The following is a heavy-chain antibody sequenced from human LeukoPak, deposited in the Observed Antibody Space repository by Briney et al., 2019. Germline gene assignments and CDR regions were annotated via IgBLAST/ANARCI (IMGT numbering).Heavy chain of an antibody. CDR3: TRDSWWSLDY. J-gene: IGHJ4*02. Sequence: GGSLRLSCAASRFTFSRYWMSWVRQAPGKGLEWVAKINTDGSEIKYADSVKGRFTISRDNPKNSVYLQMNSLRGEDTAVYYCTRDSWWSLDYWGQGTLLTVAS. D-gene: IGHD2-15*01. CDR1: RFTFSRYW. CDR2: INTDGSEI. V-gene: IGHV3-7*04.